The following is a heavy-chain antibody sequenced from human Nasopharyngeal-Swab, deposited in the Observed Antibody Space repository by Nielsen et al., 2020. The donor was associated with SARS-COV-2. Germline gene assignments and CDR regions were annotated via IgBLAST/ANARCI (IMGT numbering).Heavy chain of an antibody. J-gene: IGHJ6*02. Sequence: GESLKISCAASGFTFSDYYMSWIRQAPGKGLEWVSYISSSGSTIYSADSVKGRFTISGDNAKNSLYLQMNSLRAEDTAVYYCARDGVRYNWNDSGAYYYYGMDVWGQGTTVTVSS. CDR2: ISSSGSTI. V-gene: IGHV3-11*04. D-gene: IGHD1-1*01. CDR3: ARDGVRYNWNDSGAYYYYGMDV. CDR1: GFTFSDYY.